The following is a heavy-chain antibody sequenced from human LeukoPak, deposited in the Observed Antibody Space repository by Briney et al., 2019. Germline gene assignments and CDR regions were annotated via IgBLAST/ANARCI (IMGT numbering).Heavy chain of an antibody. V-gene: IGHV3-23*01. CDR3: AKDLLRGTTVTSSQREDYYYYGMDV. Sequence: GGSLRLSCAASGFTFSTYVMSWVRQAPGKGLEWVSAISGSGGSTYYADSVKGRFTISRDNSKNTLYLQMNSLRAEDTAVYYCAKDLLRGTTVTSSQREDYYYYGMDVWGQGTTVTVSS. J-gene: IGHJ6*02. CDR1: GFTFSTYV. D-gene: IGHD4-17*01. CDR2: ISGSGGST.